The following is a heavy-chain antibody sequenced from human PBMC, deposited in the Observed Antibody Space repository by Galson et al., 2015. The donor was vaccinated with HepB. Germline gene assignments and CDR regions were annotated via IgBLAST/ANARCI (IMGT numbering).Heavy chain of an antibody. J-gene: IGHJ6*02. V-gene: IGHV1-24*01. CDR3: SGTYRQVYFYYYYGMDV. Sequence: SCKVSGYTLTELSMHWVRQAPGKGLEWMGGFDPEDGETIYAQKFQGRVTMTEDTSTDTAYMELSSLRSVSLWSYYGSGTYRQVYFYYYYGMDVWGQGTTVTVSS. CDR2: FDPEDGET. D-gene: IGHD3-10*01. CDR1: GYTLTELS.